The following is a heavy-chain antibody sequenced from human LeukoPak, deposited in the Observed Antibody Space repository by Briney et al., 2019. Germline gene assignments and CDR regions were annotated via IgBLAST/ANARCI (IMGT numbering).Heavy chain of an antibody. J-gene: IGHJ3*02. Sequence: PGGSLRLSCAASGFTFSSYAMHWVRQAPGKGLEWVSGISWNSGSIGYADSVKGRFTISRDNAKNSLYLQMNSLRAEDTALYYCAKDMMSDTPDAFDIWGQGTMVTVSS. CDR2: ISWNSGSI. CDR1: GFTFSSYA. D-gene: IGHD5-18*01. CDR3: AKDMMSDTPDAFDI. V-gene: IGHV3-9*01.